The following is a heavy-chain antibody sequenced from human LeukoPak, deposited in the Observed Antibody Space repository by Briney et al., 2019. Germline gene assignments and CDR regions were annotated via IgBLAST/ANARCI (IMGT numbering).Heavy chain of an antibody. V-gene: IGHV4-59*01. CDR3: ARDNYDSSGYYFGAFDI. Sequence: SETLSLTCTVSGGSIFSYYWSWIRQPPGKGLEWIGYVYYNGNTNYNPSLKNRVTISVDTSKNQFSLKLSSVTAADAAVYYCARDNYDSSGYYFGAFDIWGQGTMVTVSS. J-gene: IGHJ3*02. D-gene: IGHD3-22*01. CDR1: GGSIFSYY. CDR2: VYYNGNT.